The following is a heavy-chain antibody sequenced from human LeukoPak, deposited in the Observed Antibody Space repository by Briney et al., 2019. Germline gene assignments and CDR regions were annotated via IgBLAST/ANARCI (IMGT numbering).Heavy chain of an antibody. Sequence: GGSLRLSCAASGFTFSSYWMHWVRQAPGKGLVWVSRINSDGSSTSYADSVKGRFTISRDNAKNTLYLQMNSLRAEDTAVYYCARAQYIYYMDVWGKGTTVTDSS. CDR2: INSDGSST. CDR3: ARAQYIYYMDV. CDR1: GFTFSSYW. V-gene: IGHV3-74*01. J-gene: IGHJ6*03. D-gene: IGHD5-18*01.